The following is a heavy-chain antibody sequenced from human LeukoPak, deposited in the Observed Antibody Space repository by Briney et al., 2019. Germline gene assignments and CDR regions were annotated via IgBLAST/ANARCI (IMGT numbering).Heavy chain of an antibody. CDR3: AREPQLLFPQHNWFDP. CDR2: IYTSGST. J-gene: IGHJ5*02. CDR1: GRSISSGSYY. Sequence: PSQTLSLTCTVSGRSISSGSYYWSWIRQPAGKGLEWIGRIYTSGSTNYNPSLKSRVTISVDTSKNQFSLKLSSVTAADTAVYYCAREPQLLFPQHNWFDPWGQGTLVTVSS. D-gene: IGHD2-2*01. V-gene: IGHV4-61*02.